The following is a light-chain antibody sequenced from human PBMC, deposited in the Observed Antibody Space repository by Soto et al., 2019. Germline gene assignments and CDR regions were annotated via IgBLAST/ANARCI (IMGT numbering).Light chain of an antibody. CDR3: SSYTGSSTYV. CDR1: SSNIGGNS. Sequence: QSVMTQPPSVSAAPGQKVTISCSGSSSNIGGNSVSWYQQLPGTAPKLLIYDDDKRPSGIPDRFSGSKSGTSATLGITGFQTGDEADYYCSSYTGSSTYVFGTGTKLTVL. J-gene: IGLJ1*01. V-gene: IGLV1-51*01. CDR2: DDD.